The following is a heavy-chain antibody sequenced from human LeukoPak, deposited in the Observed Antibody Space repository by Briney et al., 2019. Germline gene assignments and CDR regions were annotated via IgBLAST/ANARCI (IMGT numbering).Heavy chain of an antibody. CDR1: GGSFSSYY. Sequence: SETLSLTCAVYGGSFSSYYWGWIRQPPGKGLEWIGSIYYSGSTYYNPSLKSRVTISVDTSKNQFSLKLSSVTAADTAVYYCARQKQWLVLLDYWGQGTLVTVSS. D-gene: IGHD6-19*01. CDR2: IYYSGST. CDR3: ARQKQWLVLLDY. J-gene: IGHJ4*02. V-gene: IGHV4-39*01.